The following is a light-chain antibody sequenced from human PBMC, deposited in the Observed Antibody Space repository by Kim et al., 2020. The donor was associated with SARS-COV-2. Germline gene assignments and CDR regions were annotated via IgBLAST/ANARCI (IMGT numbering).Light chain of an antibody. V-gene: IGLV2-8*01. CDR1: SRDVGGYNY. Sequence: GSPGQSVTISCTGTSRDVGGYNYVSWYQQHPGKAPKLMIYEVSKRPSGVPDRFSGSKSGNTASLTVSGRQAEDEADYYCCSYAGKVFGTGTKVTVL. CDR3: CSYAGKV. CDR2: EVS. J-gene: IGLJ1*01.